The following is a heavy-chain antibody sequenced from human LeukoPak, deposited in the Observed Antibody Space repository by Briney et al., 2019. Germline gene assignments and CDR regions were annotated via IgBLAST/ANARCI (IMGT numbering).Heavy chain of an antibody. J-gene: IGHJ4*02. CDR1: GFTFSSYA. CDR3: AKALDIVVVPAAISDY. D-gene: IGHD2-2*02. Sequence: GGSLRLSCAASGFTFSSYAMHWVRQAPGKGLEYVSAISSNGGSTYYANSVKGRFTISRDNSKNTLYLQMNSLRAEDTAVYYCAKALDIVVVPAAISDYWGQGTLVTVSS. V-gene: IGHV3-64*01. CDR2: ISSNGGST.